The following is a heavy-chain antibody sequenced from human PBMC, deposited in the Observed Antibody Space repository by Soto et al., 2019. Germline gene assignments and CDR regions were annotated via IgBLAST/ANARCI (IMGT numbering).Heavy chain of an antibody. CDR3: ARGLNSSIDI. D-gene: IGHD1-1*01. Sequence: PSQTLSLTCVISGDSVSSNNVAWNWISQSPSRGLEWLGRTYYRSKWYNNYAVSVKSRTTINADTSKNQFSLQLASVTPEDTAVEFCARGLNSSIDIWGQGTMVSVSS. V-gene: IGHV6-1*01. J-gene: IGHJ3*02. CDR1: GDSVSSNNVA. CDR2: TYYRSKWYN.